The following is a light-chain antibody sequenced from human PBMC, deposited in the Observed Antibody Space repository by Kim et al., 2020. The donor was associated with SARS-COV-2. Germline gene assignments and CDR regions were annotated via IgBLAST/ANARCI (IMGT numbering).Light chain of an antibody. V-gene: IGKV3-20*01. CDR1: QSVSSSY. J-gene: IGKJ4*01. Sequence: EIVLTQSPGTLSLSPGERATLSCRASQSVSSSYLAWYQQKPGQAPRLLIYGASSRATGIPDRFSGSGSGTDFTLTISRLEPEDFAVYYCQQYGSSPITIGGGNKVDIK. CDR2: GAS. CDR3: QQYGSSPIT.